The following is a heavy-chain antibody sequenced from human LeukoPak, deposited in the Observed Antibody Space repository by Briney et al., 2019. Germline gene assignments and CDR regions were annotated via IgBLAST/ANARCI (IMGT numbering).Heavy chain of an antibody. D-gene: IGHD4-23*01. CDR1: GGSISSGGYS. CDR2: IYHSGST. J-gene: IGHJ1*01. CDR3: ARVLRGSDERWFQH. Sequence: SETLSLTCAVSGGSISSGGYSWSWIRQPPGKGLEWIGYIYHSGSTYYNPSLKSRVTISVDRSKNQFSLKLSSVTAADTAVYYCARVLRGSDERWFQHWGQGTLVTVSS. V-gene: IGHV4-30-2*01.